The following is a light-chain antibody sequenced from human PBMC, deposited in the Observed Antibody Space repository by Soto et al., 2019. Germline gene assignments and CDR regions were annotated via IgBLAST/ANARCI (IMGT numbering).Light chain of an antibody. CDR1: QSISSY. J-gene: IGKJ1*01. CDR2: AAS. Sequence: DIQMTQSPSSLSASVGDRVTITCRASQSISSYLNWYQQKPGKAPKVLIYAASSLRSGVPSRFSGSGSGTDFTLTISSLQPEDFATYYCQQSYSTQWTF. CDR3: QQSYSTQWT. V-gene: IGKV1-39*01.